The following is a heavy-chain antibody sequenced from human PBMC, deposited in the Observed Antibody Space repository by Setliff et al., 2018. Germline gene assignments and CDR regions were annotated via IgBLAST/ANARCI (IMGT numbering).Heavy chain of an antibody. D-gene: IGHD1-1*01. Sequence: SESLSLTCNVSGASVSSHYWDWIRQPPGKGLEWIGFISYSGITTYNVSLKSRVSISVDTSKNQLSLTLSSVTAADTAVYYCVREGYSEYFQDWGRGTLVTVSS. CDR2: ISYSGIT. V-gene: IGHV4-59*02. CDR3: VREGYSEYFQD. CDR1: GASVSSHY. J-gene: IGHJ1*01.